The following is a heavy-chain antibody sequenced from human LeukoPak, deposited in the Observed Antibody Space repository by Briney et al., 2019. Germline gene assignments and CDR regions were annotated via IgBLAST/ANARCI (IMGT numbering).Heavy chain of an antibody. CDR3: AKSAYYDASGYYREYYFDY. Sequence: GGSLRLSCVSSGFTFSNYAMSWVRQAPGKGLEWVSSISGSGASTPYADSVKGRFTISRDKTKNTLYLQMNSLRAEDTAVYYCAKSAYYDASGYYREYYFDYWGQGTLVTVSS. CDR2: ISGSGAST. D-gene: IGHD3-22*01. J-gene: IGHJ4*02. V-gene: IGHV3-23*01. CDR1: GFTFSNYA.